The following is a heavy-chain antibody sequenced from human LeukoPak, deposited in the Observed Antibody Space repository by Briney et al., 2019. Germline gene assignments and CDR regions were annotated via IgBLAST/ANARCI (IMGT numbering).Heavy chain of an antibody. V-gene: IGHV3-23*01. CDR1: GFTFSTNG. D-gene: IGHD3-22*01. Sequence: PGGSLRLSCAASGFTFSTNGMSWVRQAPGRRLEWVSGISGSGASTYYADSVKGRFTISRDNSKNTLYLQMNSLRAEDTAVYYCAKGMEVGTMIVVVTADPDAFDIWGQGTMVAVSS. J-gene: IGHJ3*02. CDR2: ISGSGAST. CDR3: AKGMEVGTMIVVVTADPDAFDI.